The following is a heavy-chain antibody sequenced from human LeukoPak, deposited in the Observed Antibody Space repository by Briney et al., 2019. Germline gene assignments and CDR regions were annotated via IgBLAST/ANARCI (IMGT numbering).Heavy chain of an antibody. Sequence: PSETLSLTCAVYGGSFSGCYWRWIGQHPGRRREWIGEINHSGSTNYNPSLKSRGTISVDTSKNQFSLKLSSVTAADTAVYYCARERRSSGWRAGWYGMDGGGKGTTVTVSS. D-gene: IGHD6-19*01. J-gene: IGHJ6*04. CDR1: GGSFSGCY. V-gene: IGHV4-34*01. CDR3: ARERRSSGWRAGWYGMDG. CDR2: INHSGST.